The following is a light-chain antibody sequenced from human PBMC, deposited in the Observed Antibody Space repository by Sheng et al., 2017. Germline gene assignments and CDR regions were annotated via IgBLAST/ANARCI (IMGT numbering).Light chain of an antibody. V-gene: IGKV3-20*01. Sequence: EIVLTQSPGTLSLSPGERATLSCRTSRSLSVNYLAWYQQKPGQAPRLLFYGASTGASDIPARFSGSGSGTDFTLTISSLQPDDFATYYCQQYNSYSQTFGQGTKVEIK. CDR2: GAS. J-gene: IGKJ1*01. CDR1: RSLSVNY. CDR3: QQYNSYSQT.